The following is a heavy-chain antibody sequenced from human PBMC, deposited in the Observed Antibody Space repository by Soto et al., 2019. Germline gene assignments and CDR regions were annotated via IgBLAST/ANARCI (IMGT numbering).Heavy chain of an antibody. V-gene: IGHV3-74*01. CDR3: VRVPTGDYAFSLDDY. Sequence: EVQLVESGGGLVQPGGSLRLSCAASGFTFSSYWMHWVRQAPGKGLVWVSRINSDGSSTTYADSVKGRFTISRDNAKNTLYLQMNSLRAEDTAVYYCVRVPTGDYAFSLDDYWGQGTLVTVSS. CDR2: INSDGSST. D-gene: IGHD4-17*01. CDR1: GFTFSSYW. J-gene: IGHJ4*02.